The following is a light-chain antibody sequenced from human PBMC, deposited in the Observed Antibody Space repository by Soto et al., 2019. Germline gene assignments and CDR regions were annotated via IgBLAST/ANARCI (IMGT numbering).Light chain of an antibody. Sequence: QAVLSQPASVSGSPGQSVTISCSGTGNDVGNYNLVSWYQQHPGKVPKLLIYEVSRRPSGVSDRFSASKSGNTASLTISGLQADDEADYYCCSSSGVTTWIFGGGTKLTVL. CDR3: CSSSGVTTWI. V-gene: IGLV2-23*02. CDR1: GNDVGNYNL. J-gene: IGLJ3*02. CDR2: EVS.